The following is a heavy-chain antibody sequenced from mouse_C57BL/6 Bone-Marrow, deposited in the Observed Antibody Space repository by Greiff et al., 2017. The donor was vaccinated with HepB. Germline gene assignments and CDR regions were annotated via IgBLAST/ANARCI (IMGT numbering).Heavy chain of an antibody. J-gene: IGHJ2*01. V-gene: IGHV10-1*01. Sequence: EVKLVESGGGLVQPKGSLKLSCAASGFSFNTYAMNWVRQAPGKGLEWVARIRSKSNNYATYYADSVKDRFTIAREDSESMLDLQMNNLKTEDTAVYYCVRHEGYGTGFDYWGQGTTLTVTA. CDR1: GFSFNTYA. CDR2: IRSKSNNYAT. D-gene: IGHD1-1*01. CDR3: VRHEGYGTGFDY.